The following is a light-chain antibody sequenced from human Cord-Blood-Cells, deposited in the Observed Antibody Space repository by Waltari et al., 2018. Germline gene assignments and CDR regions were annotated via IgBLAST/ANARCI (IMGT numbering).Light chain of an antibody. CDR2: EGS. V-gene: IGLV2-23*01. CDR3: CSYAGSSTVV. J-gene: IGLJ2*01. Sequence: QSALPQPASVSGSPGQLITFPSPGTSSDVGSYNLFSWYQQHPGKAPKLMIYEGSKRPSGVSNRFSGSKSGNTASLTISGLQAEDEADYYCCSYAGSSTVVFGGGTKLTVL. CDR1: SSDVGSYNL.